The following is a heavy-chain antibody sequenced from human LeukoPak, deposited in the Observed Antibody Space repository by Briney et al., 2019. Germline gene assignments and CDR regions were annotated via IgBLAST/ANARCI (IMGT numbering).Heavy chain of an antibody. J-gene: IGHJ4*02. V-gene: IGHV3-23*01. CDR1: GLIFSTYA. CDR2: LSGSGGST. CDR3: AKGGGYDSSWDYHFDY. D-gene: IGHD5-12*01. Sequence: GGSLRLSCAASGLIFSTYAMSWVRQAPGKGPESVSGLSGSGGSTYSADSVKGRFTISRDNSRNTLYLQMNSLRAEDTAVYYCAKGGGYDSSWDYHFDYWGQGTLVTVSS.